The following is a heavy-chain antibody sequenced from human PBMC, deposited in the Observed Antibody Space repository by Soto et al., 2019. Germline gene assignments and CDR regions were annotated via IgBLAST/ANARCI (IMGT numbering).Heavy chain of an antibody. D-gene: IGHD3-9*01. CDR2: INAGNGNT. J-gene: IGHJ6*02. CDR3: ARNRDILTEDYYYYGMDV. CDR1: GYTFTSYA. V-gene: IGHV1-3*01. Sequence: ASVKVSCKASGYTFTSYAMHWVRQAPGQRLEWMGWINAGNGNTKYSQKFQGRVTITRDTSASTAYMELSSLRSEDTAVYYCARNRDILTEDYYYYGMDVWGQGTTVTVSS.